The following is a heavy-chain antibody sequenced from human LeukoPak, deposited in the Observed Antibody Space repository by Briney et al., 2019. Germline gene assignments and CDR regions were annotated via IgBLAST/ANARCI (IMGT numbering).Heavy chain of an antibody. Sequence: SETLSLTCTVSGGSISSYYWSWIWQPAGKGLEWIGRIYTSGSTNYNPSLKSRVTMSVDTSKNQFSLKLSSVTAADTAVYYCARDLKVGATRYYYYYYGMDVWGQGTTVTVSS. CDR1: GGSISSYY. CDR2: IYTSGST. V-gene: IGHV4-4*07. CDR3: ARDLKVGATRYYYYYYGMDV. J-gene: IGHJ6*02. D-gene: IGHD1-26*01.